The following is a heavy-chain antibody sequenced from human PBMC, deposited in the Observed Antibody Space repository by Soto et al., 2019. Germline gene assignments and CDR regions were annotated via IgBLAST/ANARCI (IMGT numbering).Heavy chain of an antibody. CDR1: GFTFSYYS. V-gene: IGHV3-21*01. Sequence: PGGSLRLSCAASGFTFSYYSMTWVRQSPGRGLEWVSSISSSTTYISYADSVRVRFTISRDNAKNSLYLQMSSLRADDTAVYYCSRHPVGVDSTFFFDSWGQGTLVTVSS. J-gene: IGHJ4*02. CDR3: SRHPVGVDSTFFFDS. CDR2: ISSSTTYI. D-gene: IGHD2-21*01.